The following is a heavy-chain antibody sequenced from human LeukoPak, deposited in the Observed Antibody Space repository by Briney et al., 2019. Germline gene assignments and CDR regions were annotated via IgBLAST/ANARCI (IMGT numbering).Heavy chain of an antibody. CDR1: GFTVSSNY. Sequence: QPGGSLRLSCAASGFTVSSNYMSWVRQAPGKGLEWVSVIYSGGSTYYADSVKGRFTISRDNSKNTLYLQMNSLRAEDTAVYYCARDSVPDGWEQEDWGQGTLVTVSS. D-gene: IGHD1-26*01. V-gene: IGHV3-66*01. CDR2: IYSGGST. CDR3: ARDSVPDGWEQED. J-gene: IGHJ4*02.